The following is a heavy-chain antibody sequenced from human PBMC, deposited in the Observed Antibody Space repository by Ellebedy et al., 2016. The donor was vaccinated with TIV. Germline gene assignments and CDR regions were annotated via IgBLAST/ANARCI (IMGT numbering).Heavy chain of an antibody. D-gene: IGHD2-15*01. CDR2: ISSSSSYI. CDR3: AKGTRALDIVVVVAATDYFDY. J-gene: IGHJ4*02. CDR1: GFTFSSYS. Sequence: GGSLRLSXAASGFTFSSYSMNWVRQAPGKGLEWVSSISSSSSYIYYADSVKGRFTISRDNSKNTLYLQMNSLRAEDTAVYYCAKGTRALDIVVVVAATDYFDYWGQGTLVTVSS. V-gene: IGHV3-21*04.